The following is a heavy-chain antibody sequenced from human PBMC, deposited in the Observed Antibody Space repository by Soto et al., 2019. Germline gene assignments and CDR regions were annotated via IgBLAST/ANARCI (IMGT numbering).Heavy chain of an antibody. CDR3: ARDVAKGGGRAGFDY. J-gene: IGHJ4*02. CDR2: IKPKSGGT. V-gene: IGHV1-2*02. D-gene: IGHD1-26*01. CDR1: GYTFTVYY. Sequence: ASVKVSCKASGYTFTVYYMHWVRQAPGQGLEWMGWIKPKSGGTMYPQKFQGRVTMPWDTSISTAYMALTRLRSDDTAVYYCARDVAKGGGRAGFDYWGQGSLVTVSS.